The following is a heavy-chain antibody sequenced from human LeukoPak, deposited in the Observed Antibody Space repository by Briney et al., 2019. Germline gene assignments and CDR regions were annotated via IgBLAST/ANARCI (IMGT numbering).Heavy chain of an antibody. CDR1: GYTFTCYY. CDR2: INPNSGGT. D-gene: IGHD3-22*01. V-gene: IGHV1-2*02. CDR3: ARDPTYYYDSSGSYFDY. Sequence: GASVKVSCKASGYTFTCYYMHWVRQAPGQGLEWMGWINPNSGGTNYAQKFQGRVTMTRDTSISTAYMELSRLRSDDTAVYYCARDPTYYYDSSGSYFDYWGQGTLVTVSS. J-gene: IGHJ4*02.